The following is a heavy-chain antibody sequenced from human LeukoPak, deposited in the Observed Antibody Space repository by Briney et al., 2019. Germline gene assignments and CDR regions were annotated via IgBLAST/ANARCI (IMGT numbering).Heavy chain of an antibody. CDR3: ARGPSSDYYYDSSGYPANNWFDP. D-gene: IGHD3-22*01. CDR2: IKQDGSAK. J-gene: IGHJ5*02. V-gene: IGHV3-7*01. Sequence: GGSLRLSCAASGFTFSSYWMSWVRQAPGKGLEWVANIKQDGSAKNYGDSVKGRFTISRDNSKNTLYLQMNSLRAEDTAVYYCARGPSSDYYYDSSGYPANNWFDPWGQGTLVTVSS. CDR1: GFTFSSYW.